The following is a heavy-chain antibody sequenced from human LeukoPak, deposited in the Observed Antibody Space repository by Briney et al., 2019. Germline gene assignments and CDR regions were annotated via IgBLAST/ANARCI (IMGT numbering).Heavy chain of an antibody. J-gene: IGHJ6*03. D-gene: IGHD3-22*01. Sequence: PGGSLRLSCAASGFTFSGSAMHWVRQASGKGLEWVGRIRSKANSYATAYAASVKGRFTISRDDSKNTAYLQMNSLKTEDTAVYYCTRHMGFIYYDGQPVYYYYYMDVWGKGTTVTVSS. V-gene: IGHV3-73*01. CDR3: TRHMGFIYYDGQPVYYYYYMDV. CDR1: GFTFSGSA. CDR2: IRSKANSYAT.